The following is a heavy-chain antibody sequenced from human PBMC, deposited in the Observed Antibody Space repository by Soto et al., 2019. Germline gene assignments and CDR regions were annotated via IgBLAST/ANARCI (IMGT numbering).Heavy chain of an antibody. CDR2: IHSGGDT. Sequence: EVPLVESGGGLIQPGGSLRLSCAASGFTVSSSYMSWVRQAPGKGLEWVSIIHSGGDTYYADSVKGRLTVSRDNSQNTLYLQMNSLRAEDTALYYCARDVYGMDVWGQGTTVTVSS. J-gene: IGHJ6*02. V-gene: IGHV3-53*01. CDR1: GFTVSSSY. CDR3: ARDVYGMDV.